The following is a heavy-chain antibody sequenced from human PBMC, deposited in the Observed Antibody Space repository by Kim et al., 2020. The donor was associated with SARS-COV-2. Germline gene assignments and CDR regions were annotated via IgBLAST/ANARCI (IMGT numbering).Heavy chain of an antibody. J-gene: IGHJ4*02. CDR3: AREPAGTGNLDN. CDR1: GYAFATCY. CDR2: THPSSGRT. Sequence: ASVKVSCKTSGYAFATCYIHWVRQAPGQGLEWMGLTHPSSGRTNFAQNFQGRVTMITDTSTTTAYMDLTSLRSEDTAVYYCAREPAGTGNLDNWGQGTLV. V-gene: IGHV1-46*01. D-gene: IGHD1-1*01.